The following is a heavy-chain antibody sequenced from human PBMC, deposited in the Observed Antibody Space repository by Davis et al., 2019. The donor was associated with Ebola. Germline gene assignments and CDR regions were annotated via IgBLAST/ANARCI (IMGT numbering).Heavy chain of an antibody. CDR1: GFIVSDKY. J-gene: IGHJ4*02. D-gene: IGHD3-22*01. V-gene: IGHV3-74*01. Sequence: HTGGSLRLSCAASGFIVSDKYMSWVRQAPGKGLVWVSSINSDGSRTHYADSVKGRFTISRDNARNTLYLQMNSLRAEDTAVYYCASWEYYYDNSGSRSALYWGQGTLVTVSS. CDR3: ASWEYYYDNSGSRSALY. CDR2: INSDGSRT.